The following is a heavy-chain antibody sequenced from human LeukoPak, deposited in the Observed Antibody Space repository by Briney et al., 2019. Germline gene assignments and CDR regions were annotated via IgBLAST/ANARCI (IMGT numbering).Heavy chain of an antibody. CDR3: ARNIAATSPLDY. J-gene: IGHJ4*02. D-gene: IGHD6-13*01. Sequence: GGSLRLSCAASGFTFSTYTMNWVRLAPGKGLERVSSISSSSTYIYYADSVKGRFTISRDNAKNSLYLQMNSLRAEDTAVYYCARNIAATSPLDYWGQGTLVTVS. V-gene: IGHV3-21*01. CDR2: ISSSSTYI. CDR1: GFTFSTYT.